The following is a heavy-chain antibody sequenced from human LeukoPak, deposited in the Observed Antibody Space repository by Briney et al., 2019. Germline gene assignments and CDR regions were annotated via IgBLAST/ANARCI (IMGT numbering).Heavy chain of an antibody. Sequence: ASVKVSCKASGYTFTGYYMHRVRQAPGQGLEWMGWINPNSGGTNYAQKFQGRVTMTRDTSISTAYMELSRLRSDDTAVYYCARSSPPEGHIVVVPAAKGADYYYYGMDVWGQGTTVTVSS. J-gene: IGHJ6*02. CDR2: INPNSGGT. D-gene: IGHD2-2*01. V-gene: IGHV1-2*02. CDR3: ARSSPPEGHIVVVPAAKGADYYYYGMDV. CDR1: GYTFTGYY.